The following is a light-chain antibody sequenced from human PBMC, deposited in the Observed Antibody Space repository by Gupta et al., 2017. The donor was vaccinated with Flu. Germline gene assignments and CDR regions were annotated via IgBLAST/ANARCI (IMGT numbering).Light chain of an antibody. V-gene: IGLV3-1*01. J-gene: IGLJ1*01. CDR1: KLGDDY. CDR2: QDN. CDR3: QTWDGTTAYV. Sequence: SSELTQPPSVSVAPGQTASITCSADKLGDDYVCWYQQKPGQSPVLVIYQDNKRPSGIPERFSDSNSGNTATLTISGTQAVDEADYYCQTWDGTTAYVFGTGTKVTVL.